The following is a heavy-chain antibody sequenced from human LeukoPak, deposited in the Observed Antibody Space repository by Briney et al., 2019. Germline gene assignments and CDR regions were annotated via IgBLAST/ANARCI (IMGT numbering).Heavy chain of an antibody. CDR1: GGSISSYY. D-gene: IGHD1-26*01. Sequence: SETLSLTCTVSGGSISSYYWSWIRQPPGKGLEWIGYIYDSGSTNYNPSLKSRVSISVVPSKNQFSLKLSSVTAADTAVYYCARVGANSDYWGQGTLVTVSS. CDR2: IYDSGST. V-gene: IGHV4-59*01. J-gene: IGHJ4*02. CDR3: ARVGANSDY.